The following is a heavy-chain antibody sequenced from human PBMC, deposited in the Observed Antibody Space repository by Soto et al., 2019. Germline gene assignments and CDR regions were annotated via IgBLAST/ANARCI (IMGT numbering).Heavy chain of an antibody. CDR2: ISAYNGTT. CDR1: GYTFTSFG. D-gene: IGHD2-8*01. Sequence: QVQLVQSGGEVKKPGASVKVSCKATGYTFTSFGISWVRQAPGQGLEWMGWISAYNGTTNYAQKLQGRVTMTTDTTTSTAYMELRSLTSDDTAVYSCARDRSMYYGMDVWGQGTTVTVSS. V-gene: IGHV1-18*01. J-gene: IGHJ6*02. CDR3: ARDRSMYYGMDV.